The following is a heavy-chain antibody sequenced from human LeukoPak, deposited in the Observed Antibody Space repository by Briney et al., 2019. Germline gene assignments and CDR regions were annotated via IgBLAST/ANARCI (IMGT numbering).Heavy chain of an antibody. V-gene: IGHV4-34*01. CDR3: ARDLRNWSGKNNWFDP. D-gene: IGHD3-3*01. CDR2: INHSGSS. CDR1: GGSFSGYY. J-gene: IGHJ5*02. Sequence: PSETLSLTCAVYGGSFSGYYWSWIRQPPGKGLEWIGEINHSGSSNYNPSLKSRVTISVDTSKNQFSLKLSSVTAADTAMYYCARDLRNWSGKNNWFDPWGQGTLVTVSS.